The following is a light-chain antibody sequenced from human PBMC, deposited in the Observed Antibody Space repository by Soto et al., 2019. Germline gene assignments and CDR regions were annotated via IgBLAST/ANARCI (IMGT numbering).Light chain of an antibody. CDR3: QQRSNWPPEVT. CDR2: DAS. V-gene: IGKV3-11*01. J-gene: IGKJ5*01. Sequence: EIVLTQSPATLSLSPGERATLSCRASQSVSSYLAWYQQKPGQAPRLLIYDASNRATGIPARFSGSGSGTDFTLTIRSLAPEDFAVYYCQQRSNWPPEVTFGGGTRLEIK. CDR1: QSVSSY.